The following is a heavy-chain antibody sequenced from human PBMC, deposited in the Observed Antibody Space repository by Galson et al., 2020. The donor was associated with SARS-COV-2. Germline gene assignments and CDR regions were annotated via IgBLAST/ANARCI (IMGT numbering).Heavy chain of an antibody. Sequence: GGPLRLSCAASGFTDSTNYMSWVRQAPGKGLEWVSLLQSVGTTYYADSVKGRFTIFRDDSKNTLYFQMNSLRADDTAVYYCARIPRSPGYYYYSMDVWGEGTTVIISS. D-gene: IGHD3-16*01. CDR2: LQSVGTT. CDR3: ARIPRSPGYYYYSMDV. V-gene: IGHV3-66*02. J-gene: IGHJ6*03. CDR1: GFTDSTNY.